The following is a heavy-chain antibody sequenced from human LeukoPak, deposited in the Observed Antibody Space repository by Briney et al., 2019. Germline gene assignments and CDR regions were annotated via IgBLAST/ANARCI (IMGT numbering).Heavy chain of an antibody. Sequence: GGSLRLSCEASGFIVSANFMNWVRQAPGKGLEWVSVMYSVGTTYYADSVKGRFTVSRDPSKNTLYLQMDSLRVEDTAVYYCARDLSAYSYGFGGDCWGQGTRVTVSS. V-gene: IGHV3-66*01. CDR3: ARDLSAYSYGFGGDC. J-gene: IGHJ4*02. D-gene: IGHD1-26*01. CDR1: GFIVSANF. CDR2: MYSVGTT.